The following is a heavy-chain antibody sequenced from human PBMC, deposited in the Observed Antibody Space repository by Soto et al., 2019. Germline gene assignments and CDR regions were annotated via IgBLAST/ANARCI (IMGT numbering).Heavy chain of an antibody. Sequence: EVQLLESGGGLVQPGGSLRLSCAASGFAFSRYAMSWGRQAPGKGLEWVSATSGSGGSTFYADSVKGRVTISRDNSKNSVYLEMNSLSAEYTAVYYCARESEDLTSNFDYWGQGTLVTVSS. CDR2: TSGSGGST. CDR1: GFAFSRYA. J-gene: IGHJ4*02. V-gene: IGHV3-23*01. CDR3: ARESEDLTSNFDY.